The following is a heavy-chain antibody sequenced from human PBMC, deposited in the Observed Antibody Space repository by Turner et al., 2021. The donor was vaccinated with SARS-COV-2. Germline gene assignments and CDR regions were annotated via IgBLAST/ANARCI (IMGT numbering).Heavy chain of an antibody. CDR3: ASALVLRRACFDY. V-gene: IGHV4-30-4*01. CDR1: GGSISSGDYY. J-gene: IGHJ4*02. D-gene: IGHD2-8*01. CDR2: TDYNRST. Sequence: QVQLQESGTGLVMPSQTLPLTGTVSGGSISSGDYYWRWIRQPPAKGMEWIGYTDYNRSTYYNPSLKSRVTISVDTSKTQFSLKLSSVTAAATAVYYCASALVLRRACFDYWGQGTLVTVSS.